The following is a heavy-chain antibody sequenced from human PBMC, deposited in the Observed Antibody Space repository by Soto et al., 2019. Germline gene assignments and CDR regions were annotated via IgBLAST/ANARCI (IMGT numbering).Heavy chain of an antibody. D-gene: IGHD1-20*01. J-gene: IGHJ4*02. Sequence: PLETLSLTCTVSGGSIINYFWIWIRQPPGKALEWIGYIHYTGSTNYNPSLRSRVTISVDPSKSQFSLRLTSVTAADTALYYCARATGILYNWNVPDSWGQGALVTVSS. V-gene: IGHV4-59*01. CDR1: GGSIINYF. CDR2: IHYTGST. CDR3: ARATGILYNWNVPDS.